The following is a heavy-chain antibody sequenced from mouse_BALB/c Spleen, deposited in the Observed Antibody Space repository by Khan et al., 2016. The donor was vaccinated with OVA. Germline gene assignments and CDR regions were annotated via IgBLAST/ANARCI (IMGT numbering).Heavy chain of an antibody. CDR2: IHTNGDNT. J-gene: IGHJ4*01. V-gene: IGHV5-6-3*01. CDR1: GFTFRNYG. Sequence: EVELVESGGGLVQPGESLKLSCAASGFTFRNYGMSWVRQSPDKRLELVATIHTNGDNTYYLHSVKGRFTISRDNAKNTLYLQMSSVKSEDTALYYCARQRESLDYCGLGTSVTVSS. CDR3: ARQRESLDY.